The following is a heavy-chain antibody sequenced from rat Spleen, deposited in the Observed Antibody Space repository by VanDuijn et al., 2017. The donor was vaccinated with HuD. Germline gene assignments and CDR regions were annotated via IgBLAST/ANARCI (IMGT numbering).Heavy chain of an antibody. V-gene: IGHV5-20*01. CDR3: TTDLTGSWYFDF. CDR2: ISSDGSST. D-gene: IGHD5-1*01. Sequence: EVQLVESNGGLVQPGGSLKLSCAASGFTFNDHFMAWVRQAPTKGLEWVATISSDGSSTYYRDSVKGRFTISRDNAKSTLYLQMDSLRSEDTATYYCTTDLTGSWYFDFWGPGTMVTVSS. J-gene: IGHJ1*01. CDR1: GFTFNDHF.